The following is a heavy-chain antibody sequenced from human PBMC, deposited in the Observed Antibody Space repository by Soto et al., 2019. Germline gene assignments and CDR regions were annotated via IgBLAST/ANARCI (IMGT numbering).Heavy chain of an antibody. V-gene: IGHV4-34*01. Sequence: SETLSLTCAVYGGSFSGYYWSWIRQPPGKGLEWIGEINHSGSTNYNPSLKSRVTISVDTSKNQFSLKLSSVPAADTAVYYCARVPRLPYYGSGSYYNYYYYYMDVWGKGTTVTVSS. CDR3: ARVPRLPYYGSGSYYNYYYYYMDV. D-gene: IGHD3-10*01. CDR1: GGSFSGYY. CDR2: INHSGST. J-gene: IGHJ6*03.